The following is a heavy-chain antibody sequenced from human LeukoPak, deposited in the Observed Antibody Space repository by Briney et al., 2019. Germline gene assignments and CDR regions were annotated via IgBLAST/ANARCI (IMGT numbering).Heavy chain of an antibody. Sequence: SETLSLTCAVYGGSFSGYYWSWIRQPPGKGLEWIGEINHSGSTNYNPSLKSRVTISVDTSKNQFSLKLSSVTAADTAVYYCARGSITVVRGVFANWFDPWGQGTLVTVSS. D-gene: IGHD3-10*01. CDR2: INHSGST. J-gene: IGHJ5*02. V-gene: IGHV4-34*01. CDR1: GGSFSGYY. CDR3: ARGSITVVRGVFANWFDP.